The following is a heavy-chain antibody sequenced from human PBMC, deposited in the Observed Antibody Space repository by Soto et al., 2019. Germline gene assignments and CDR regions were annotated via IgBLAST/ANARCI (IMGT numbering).Heavy chain of an antibody. V-gene: IGHV5-10-1*01. CDR3: ARAFNSGYYYSAFDI. J-gene: IGHJ3*02. D-gene: IGHD3-22*01. CDR2: IDPSDSYT. CDR1: YR. Sequence: YRISWVRQMPGKGLEWMGRIDPSDSYTNYSPSFQGHVTISADKSISTAYLQWSSLKASDTAMYYCARAFNSGYYYSAFDIWGQGTMVTVSS.